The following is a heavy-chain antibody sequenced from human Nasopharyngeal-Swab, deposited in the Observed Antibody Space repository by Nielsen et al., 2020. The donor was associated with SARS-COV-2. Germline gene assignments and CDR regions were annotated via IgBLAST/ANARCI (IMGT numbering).Heavy chain of an antibody. CDR1: GGSFSGYY. CDR3: ARWALGGGMDV. J-gene: IGHJ6*02. D-gene: IGHD3-16*01. V-gene: IGHV4-34*01. Sequence: SEPLSLTCAVYGGSFSGYYWSWIRQPPGKGLEWIGEINHSGSTNYNPSLKSRVTISVDTSKNQFSLKLSSVTAADTAVYYCARWALGGGMDVWGQGTTVTVSS. CDR2: INHSGST.